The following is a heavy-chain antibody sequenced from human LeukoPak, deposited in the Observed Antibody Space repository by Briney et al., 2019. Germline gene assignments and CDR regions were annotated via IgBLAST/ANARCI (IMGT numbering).Heavy chain of an antibody. Sequence: GGSLRLSCAASGFTFSSYAMEWVRQAPGKGLEWVAGISYDGSNKYEADSVKGRFTISRDNSKNTLFLQMNSLRADDTAVYYCVRGPPKYGDDDGRDYWGQGTLVTVSS. V-gene: IGHV3-30*04. D-gene: IGHD4-17*01. J-gene: IGHJ4*02. CDR3: VRGPPKYGDDDGRDY. CDR1: GFTFSSYA. CDR2: ISYDGSNK.